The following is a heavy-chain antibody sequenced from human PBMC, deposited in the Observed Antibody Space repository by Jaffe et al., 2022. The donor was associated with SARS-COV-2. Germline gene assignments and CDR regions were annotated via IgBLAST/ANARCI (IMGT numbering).Heavy chain of an antibody. CDR2: ISGSGGST. J-gene: IGHJ4*02. D-gene: IGHD5-18*01. V-gene: IGHV3-23*01. CDR1: GFTFSSYA. Sequence: EVQLLESGGGLVQPGGSLRLSCAASGFTFSSYAMSWVRQAPGKGLEWVSAISGSGGSTYYADSVKGRFTISRDNSKNTLYLQMNSLRAEDTAVYYCAKDGGLSGYSYGLPVFFDYWGQGTLVTVSS. CDR3: AKDGGLSGYSYGLPVFFDY.